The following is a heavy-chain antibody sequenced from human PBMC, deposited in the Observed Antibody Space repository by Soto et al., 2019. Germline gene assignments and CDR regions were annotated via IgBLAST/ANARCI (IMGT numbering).Heavy chain of an antibody. J-gene: IGHJ6*02. CDR1: GGSISNNNC. D-gene: IGHD3-3*01. CDR3: ARRRITTFGVVITGYGMDV. CDR2: IYHSGTA. Sequence: SETLSLTCAVSGGSISNNNCWNWVRQPPGKGLEWIGEIYHSGTANYKPSLKSRVTISVDKSNNQFSLTLNSVTAADTAVYYCARRRITTFGVVITGYGMDVWGQGTTVTVSS. V-gene: IGHV4-4*02.